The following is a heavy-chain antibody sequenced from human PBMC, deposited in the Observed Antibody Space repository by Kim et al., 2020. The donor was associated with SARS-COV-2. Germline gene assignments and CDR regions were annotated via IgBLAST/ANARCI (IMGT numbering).Heavy chain of an antibody. CDR3: ATMYYDSSGHDY. CDR1: GYTFTSYA. V-gene: IGHV1-3*01. D-gene: IGHD3-22*01. CDR2: INAGNGNT. J-gene: IGHJ4*02. Sequence: ASVKVSCKASGYTFTSYAMHWVRQAPGQRLEWMGWINAGNGNTKYSQKFQGRVTITRDTSASTAYMELSSLRSEDTSVYYCATMYYDSSGHDYWGQGTLGTVSS.